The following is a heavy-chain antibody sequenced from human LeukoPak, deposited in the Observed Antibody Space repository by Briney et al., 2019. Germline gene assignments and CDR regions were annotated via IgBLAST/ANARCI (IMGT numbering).Heavy chain of an antibody. V-gene: IGHV3-23*01. CDR1: GFTFSSYA. J-gene: IGHJ3*02. D-gene: IGHD5-12*01. CDR2: ISGSGGST. CDR3: AKAHSGYDADAFDI. Sequence: GGSLRLSCATSGFTFSSYAMSWVRQAPGKGLEWVSAISGSGGSTYYADPVKGRFTISRDNSKNTLSLQMNSLRAEDTAVYYCAKAHSGYDADAFDIWGQGTMVTVSS.